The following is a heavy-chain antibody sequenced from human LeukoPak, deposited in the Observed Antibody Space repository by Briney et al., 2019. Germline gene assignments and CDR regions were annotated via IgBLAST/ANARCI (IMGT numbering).Heavy chain of an antibody. CDR1: GFTFSSYA. J-gene: IGHJ4*02. Sequence: GGSLRLSCAASGFTFSSYAMSWVRQAPGKGLEWVANIRQDGSAKYYVDSVKGRFTISRDNAKNTLYLQMNSLRAEDTALYYCATSARTYIGSSLDYWGQGTLVTVSS. CDR2: IRQDGSAK. V-gene: IGHV3-7*01. CDR3: ATSARTYIGSSLDY. D-gene: IGHD2-15*01.